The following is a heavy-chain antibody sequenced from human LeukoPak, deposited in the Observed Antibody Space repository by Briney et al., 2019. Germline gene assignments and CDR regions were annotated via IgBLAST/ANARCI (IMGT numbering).Heavy chain of an antibody. Sequence: ASVKVSCKASGGTFSSYAISWVRQAPGHGLEWMGGIIPIFETANYAQKFQGRVTITADKSTSTAYMELSSLGSEDTAVYYCARGGYSYGFDYWGQGTLVTVSS. V-gene: IGHV1-69*06. CDR3: ARGGYSYGFDY. J-gene: IGHJ4*02. CDR1: GGTFSSYA. D-gene: IGHD5-18*01. CDR2: IIPIFETA.